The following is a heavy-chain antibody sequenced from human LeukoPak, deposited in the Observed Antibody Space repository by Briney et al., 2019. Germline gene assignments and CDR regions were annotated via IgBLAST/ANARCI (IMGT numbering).Heavy chain of an antibody. J-gene: IGHJ5*02. V-gene: IGHV4-38-2*02. CDR1: GYSISSGYY. CDR2: IYHSGST. D-gene: IGHD6-19*01. CDR3: ARGLEGSVWQVES. Sequence: SETLSLTCTVSGYSISSGYYWGWIRQPPGKGLEWIGSIYHSGSTYHNPSLKSRVTISVDTSKNQFSLKLSSVTAADTAVYYCARGLEGSVWQVESWGQGTLVTVSS.